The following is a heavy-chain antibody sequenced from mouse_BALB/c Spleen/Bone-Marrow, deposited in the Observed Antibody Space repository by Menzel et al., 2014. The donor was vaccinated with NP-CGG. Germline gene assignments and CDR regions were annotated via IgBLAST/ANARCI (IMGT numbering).Heavy chain of an antibody. D-gene: IGHD2-4*01. Sequence: EVHLVESGGGLVQPGGSLKLSCAASGFTFSNYGMSWVRQTPDKRLEFVATINTNGGDTYYPDSVKGRFTISRDNVKNTLYLQMSSLKSEDTAMYYCARGVDYVFWFAYWGQGTLVAVSA. CDR2: INTNGGDT. J-gene: IGHJ3*01. CDR1: GFTFSNYG. V-gene: IGHV5-6-3*01. CDR3: ARGVDYVFWFAY.